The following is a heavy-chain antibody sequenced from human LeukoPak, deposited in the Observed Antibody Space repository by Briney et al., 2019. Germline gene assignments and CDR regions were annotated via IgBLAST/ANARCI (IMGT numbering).Heavy chain of an antibody. CDR3: AREGAYCSGTDCFATTVDA. J-gene: IGHJ5*02. CDR1: GYSISSGDYY. V-gene: IGHV4-61*02. D-gene: IGHD2-2*01. CDR2: VDLGGRR. Sequence: SQTLSLTCNVSGYSISSGDYYWTWIRQPAGKGLEWIGRVDLGGRRIINPPLISRVTVSVDPSKTQFSLSLTSVTAADTATYYCAREGAYCSGTDCFATTVDAWGPGALVTVSS.